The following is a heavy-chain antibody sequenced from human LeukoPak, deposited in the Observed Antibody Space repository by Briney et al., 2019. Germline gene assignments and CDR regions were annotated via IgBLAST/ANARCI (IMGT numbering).Heavy chain of an antibody. CDR2: IWYDGSNK. D-gene: IGHD3-9*01. CDR3: ARFDDILTGYFPDY. J-gene: IGHJ4*02. Sequence: GSLRLSCAASGFTFSSYGMHWVRQAPGKGLEWVAVIWYDGSNKYYADSVKGRFTISRDNSKNTLYLQMNSLRAEDTAVYYCARFDDILTGYFPDYWGQGTLVTVSS. CDR1: GFTFSSYG. V-gene: IGHV3-33*01.